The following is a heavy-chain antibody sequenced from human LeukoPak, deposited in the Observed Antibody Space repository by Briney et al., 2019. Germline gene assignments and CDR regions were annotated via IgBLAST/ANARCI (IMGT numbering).Heavy chain of an antibody. CDR3: ARGISHSSGSIDY. V-gene: IGHV4-34*01. CDR2: MHHSGRT. D-gene: IGHD6-19*01. Sequence: SETLSLTCAVYNGSFSDYYWSWVRQSPEKGLEWIAEMHHSGRTNYNPSLQSRVTISIDTSKNQFSLKLNTVTAADTAVYYCARGISHSSGSIDYWGQGTLVTVSS. CDR1: NGSFSDYY. J-gene: IGHJ4*02.